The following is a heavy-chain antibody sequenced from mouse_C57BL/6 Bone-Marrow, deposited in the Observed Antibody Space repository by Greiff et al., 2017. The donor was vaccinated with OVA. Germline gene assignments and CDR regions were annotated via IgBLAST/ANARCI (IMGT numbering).Heavy chain of an antibody. CDR1: GYTFTSYW. D-gene: IGHD4-1*01. Sequence: QVQLKQPGAELVKPGASVKVSCKASGYTFTSYWMHWVKQRPGQGLEWIGRIHPSDSDTNYNQKFKGKATLTVDKSSSTAYMQLSSLTSEDSAVYYCAIFWDVGSFDVWGTGTTVTVSS. CDR3: AIFWDVGSFDV. CDR2: IHPSDSDT. J-gene: IGHJ1*03. V-gene: IGHV1-74*01.